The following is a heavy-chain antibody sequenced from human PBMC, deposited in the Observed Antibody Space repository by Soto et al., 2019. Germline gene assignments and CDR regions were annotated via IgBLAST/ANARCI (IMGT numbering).Heavy chain of an antibody. CDR2: IKQDGSHK. CDR3: ARDYISPRLGEDWFDP. Sequence: GGSLRLSCAASGFTFSTSWMSWVRQAPGKGLEWVANIKQDGSHKYYVDSVRGRFTISRDNAKYSLYLQMNSLRAEDTAVYYCARDYISPRLGEDWFDPWGQGTLVTVSS. J-gene: IGHJ5*02. V-gene: IGHV3-7*01. D-gene: IGHD4-17*01. CDR1: GFTFSTSW.